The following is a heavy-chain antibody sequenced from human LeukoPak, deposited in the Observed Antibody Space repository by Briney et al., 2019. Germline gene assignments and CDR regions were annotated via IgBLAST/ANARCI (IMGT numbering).Heavy chain of an antibody. D-gene: IGHD3-22*01. V-gene: IGHV1-24*01. Sequence: ASVKVSCKVSGYTLTQLSIHWVRQAPGKGLEWMGGFDPEDGETIYAQKFQGRVTMTEDTSTDTAYMELSSLGSEDTAVYYCATYSSDSSGYFYYWGQGTPVTVAS. CDR2: FDPEDGET. CDR3: ATYSSDSSGYFYY. J-gene: IGHJ4*02. CDR1: GYTLTQLS.